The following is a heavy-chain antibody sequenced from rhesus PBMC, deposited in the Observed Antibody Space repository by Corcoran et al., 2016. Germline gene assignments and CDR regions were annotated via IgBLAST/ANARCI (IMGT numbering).Heavy chain of an antibody. J-gene: IGHJ2*01. Sequence: QVQLVQSGAEIKQPGASVKLSCKASGYTFTSYYMHWVRQAPGPGPEWIGQTSPYNGTKRYAQHIQGRVTITTDTSTSTGYMELSSLRSEDTAVYYCTRGGQLDYWYFDLWGPGTPITISS. CDR1: GYTFTSYY. CDR2: TSPYNGTK. D-gene: IGHD1-26*01. V-gene: IGHV1-1*01. CDR3: TRGGQLDYWYFDL.